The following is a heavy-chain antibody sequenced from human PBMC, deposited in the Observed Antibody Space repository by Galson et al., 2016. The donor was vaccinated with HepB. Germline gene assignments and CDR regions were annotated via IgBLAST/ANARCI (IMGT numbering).Heavy chain of an antibody. CDR2: INLSGST. CDR1: GGAFSGYY. J-gene: IGHJ4*02. CDR3: ARGAVESSAYHFFDY. D-gene: IGHD3-16*01. V-gene: IGHV4-34*01. Sequence: SETLSLTCAVYGGAFSGYYWTWIRQSPGKGLEWIGEINLSGSTTYNPSLESRVPLSIDTSRKQFSLKLTSVTAADAAVYYCARGAVESSAYHFFDYWGQGTLVSVSS.